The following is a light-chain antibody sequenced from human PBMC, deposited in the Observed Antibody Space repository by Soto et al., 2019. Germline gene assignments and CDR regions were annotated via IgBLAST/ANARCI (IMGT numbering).Light chain of an antibody. CDR2: GVN. V-gene: IGLV2-14*03. CDR3: SSYTLSTTLVV. Sequence: QSVLTQPASVSGSPGQSITISCTGTSSDVGSHNYVSWYQQHPGKTPKLMIYGVNHRPSGVSHRFSGSKSGNTASLTISGLQAEDEADYYCSSYTLSTTLVVFGGGTQLTVL. CDR1: SSDVGSHNY. J-gene: IGLJ2*01.